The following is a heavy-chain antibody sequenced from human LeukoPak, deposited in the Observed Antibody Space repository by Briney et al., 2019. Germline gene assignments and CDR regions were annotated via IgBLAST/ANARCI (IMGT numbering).Heavy chain of an antibody. CDR1: GFTFDDYA. D-gene: IGHD6-19*01. CDR3: ARVPYSSGWYVNFDY. J-gene: IGHJ4*02. Sequence: GGSLRLSCAASGFTFDDYAMHWVRQAPGKGLEWVSGINWNSGSIGYADPVKGRFTISRDNAKNSLYLQMNSLRAEDTALYYCARVPYSSGWYVNFDYWGQGTLVTVSS. CDR2: INWNSGSI. V-gene: IGHV3-9*01.